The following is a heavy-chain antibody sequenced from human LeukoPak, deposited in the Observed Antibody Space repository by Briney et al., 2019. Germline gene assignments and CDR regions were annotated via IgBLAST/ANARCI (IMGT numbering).Heavy chain of an antibody. CDR1: GGSISSGSYY. CDR2: IYTSGST. J-gene: IGHJ6*03. Sequence: SETLSLTCTVSGGSISSGSYYWSWIRQPAGKGLEWIGRIYTSGSTNYNPSLKSRVTISVDTSKNQFSLKLSSVTAADTAVYYCAGAEYNYYYMDVWGKGTTVTISS. V-gene: IGHV4-61*02. CDR3: AGAEYNYYYMDV.